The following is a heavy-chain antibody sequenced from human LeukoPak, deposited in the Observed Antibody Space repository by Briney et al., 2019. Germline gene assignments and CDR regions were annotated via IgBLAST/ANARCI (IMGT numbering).Heavy chain of an antibody. CDR3: AKAPRVYGSGDDYFDY. CDR1: GFTFDDYA. D-gene: IGHD3-10*01. CDR2: ISWNSGSI. J-gene: IGHJ4*02. V-gene: IGHV3-9*01. Sequence: PGRSLRLSCAASGFTFDDYAMHWVRQAPGKGLEWVSGISWNSGSIGYADSVKGRFTISRDNAKNSLYLQMNSLRAEDTALYYCAKAPRVYGSGDDYFDYWGQGTLVTVSS.